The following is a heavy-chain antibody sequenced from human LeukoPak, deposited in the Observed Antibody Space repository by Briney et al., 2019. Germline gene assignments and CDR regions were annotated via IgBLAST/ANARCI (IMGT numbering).Heavy chain of an antibody. CDR1: GLPFSNAW. V-gene: IGHV3-15*01. CDR2: IKGKIDGGIK. CDR3: TTVGLYDILIGHYHDSFDR. J-gene: IGHJ3*01. D-gene: IGHD3-9*01. Sequence: GGSLRLSCAASGLPFSNAWMSWVRQAPGKGLEWVGRIKGKIDGGIKDHAAPVKGRFTISRDDSKNTLYLQMNSLKTEDTAVYYCTTVGLYDILIGHYHDSFDRWGQGTMVTVSS.